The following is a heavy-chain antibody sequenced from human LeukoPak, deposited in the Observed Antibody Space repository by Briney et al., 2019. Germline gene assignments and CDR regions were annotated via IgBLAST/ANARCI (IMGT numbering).Heavy chain of an antibody. CDR2: ISAYNGNT. CDR1: GYTFTSYD. D-gene: IGHD1-26*01. J-gene: IGHJ4*02. CDR3: ARAPPGSNSFDY. V-gene: IGHV1-18*01. Sequence: ASVKVSCKASGYTFTSYDINWVRQATGQGLEWMGWISAYNGNTNYAQKLQGRVTMTTDTSTSTAYMELRSLRSDDTAVYYCARAPPGSNSFDYWGQGTLVTVSS.